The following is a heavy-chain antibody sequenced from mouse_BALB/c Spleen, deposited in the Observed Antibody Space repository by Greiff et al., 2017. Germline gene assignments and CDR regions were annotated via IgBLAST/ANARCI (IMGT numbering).Heavy chain of an antibody. CDR3: ARDVYYGYWYFDV. V-gene: IGHV7-1*02. Sequence: EVNLVESGGGLVQPGGSLRLSCATSGFTFSDFYMEWVRQPPGKRLERIAASRNKANDYTTEYSASVKGRFIVSRDTSQSILYLQMNALRAEDTAIYYCARDVYYGYWYFDVWGAGTTVTVSS. CDR1: GFTFSDFY. CDR2: SRNKANDYTT. D-gene: IGHD2-1*01. J-gene: IGHJ1*01.